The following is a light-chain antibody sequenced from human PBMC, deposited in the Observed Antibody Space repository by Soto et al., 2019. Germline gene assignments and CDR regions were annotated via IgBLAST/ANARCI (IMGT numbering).Light chain of an antibody. V-gene: IGKV1-5*03. CDR3: RQYNSYPIT. Sequence: DIQMTQSPSTLSASVGDRVTITCRASQSISSWLAWYQQKPGKAPKLLIYKASSLESGVPSRFSGSRSGTEFTLTISSLQPDDFATYYCRQYNSYPITFGQGTRLENK. CDR2: KAS. J-gene: IGKJ5*01. CDR1: QSISSW.